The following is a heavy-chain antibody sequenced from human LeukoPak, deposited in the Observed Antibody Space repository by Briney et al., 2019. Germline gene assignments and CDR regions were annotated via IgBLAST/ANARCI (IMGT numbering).Heavy chain of an antibody. CDR3: ARSTRGRYSGSSD. V-gene: IGHV3-7*01. D-gene: IGHD1-26*01. Sequence: PGGSLRLSCAASGFTFSSYWMSWVRQAPGKGLEWVAHIKQDGSEKYYVDSVKGRFTISRDNAKNSLYLQMNSLRAEDTAVYYCARSTRGRYSGSSDWGQGTLVTVSS. J-gene: IGHJ4*02. CDR1: GFTFSSYW. CDR2: IKQDGSEK.